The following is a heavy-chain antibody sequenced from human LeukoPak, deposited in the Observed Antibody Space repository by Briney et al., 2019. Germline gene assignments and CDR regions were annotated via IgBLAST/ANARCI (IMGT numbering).Heavy chain of an antibody. CDR1: GFTFSSYA. CDR2: INGSGGST. Sequence: GGSLRLSCAASGFTFSSYALSWVRQAPGKGLEWVAGINGSGGSTYYADSVKGRFTISRDNSNNRLYLQMNSLRAEDTAVYDCAKDKRSGTYPPYWGQGTLVSVSS. V-gene: IGHV3-23*01. D-gene: IGHD1-26*01. CDR3: AKDKRSGTYPPY. J-gene: IGHJ4*02.